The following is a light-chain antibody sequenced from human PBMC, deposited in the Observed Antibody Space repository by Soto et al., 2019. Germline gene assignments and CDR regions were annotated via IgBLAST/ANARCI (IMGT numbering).Light chain of an antibody. CDR1: SSDVGGYNY. CDR3: SSYTGSSTYV. Sequence: QSVLTQPASVSGSPGQSITISCTGTSSDVGGYNYVSWYQQHPGKAPKLMIYDVSNRPSGISNRFSGSKSGNTASLTISVLQAEDEADYYCSSYTGSSTYVFGTGTKSPS. J-gene: IGLJ1*01. V-gene: IGLV2-14*01. CDR2: DVS.